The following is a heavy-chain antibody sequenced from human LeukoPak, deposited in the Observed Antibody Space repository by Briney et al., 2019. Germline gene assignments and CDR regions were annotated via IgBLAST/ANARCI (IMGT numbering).Heavy chain of an antibody. CDR1: GFTFNTYS. J-gene: IGHJ4*02. V-gene: IGHV3-21*06. CDR3: LRGDRRDY. Sequence: GGSLRLSCEASGFTFNTYSMNWARQAPGKGLEWVSSIDSSGGYMFYADSVKGRFIISRDNAKDSLYLQMNSLRVEDTAVYYCLRGDRRDYWGQGTLVTVPS. CDR2: IDSSGGYM.